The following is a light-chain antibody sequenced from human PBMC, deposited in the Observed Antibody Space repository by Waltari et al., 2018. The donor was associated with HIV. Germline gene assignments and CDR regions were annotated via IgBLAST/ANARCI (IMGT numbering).Light chain of an antibody. CDR2: EVT. J-gene: IGLJ2*01. CDR3: SSFADRDGFYVL. V-gene: IGLV2-8*01. CDR1: HSHLGSYDY. Sequence: QSALTQPPAASGSPAQSVTLPCTGSHSHLGSYDYVSWYQLHPGKAPKLVISEVTKRPSGVSDRFSGSKSANTAFLTVSGLQAEDEADYYCSSFADRDGFYVLFGGGTRLTVL.